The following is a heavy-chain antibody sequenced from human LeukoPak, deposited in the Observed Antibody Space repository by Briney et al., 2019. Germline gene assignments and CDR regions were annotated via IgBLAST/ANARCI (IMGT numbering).Heavy chain of an antibody. D-gene: IGHD3-22*01. V-gene: IGHV3-23*01. J-gene: IGHJ4*02. Sequence: GGSLRLSCAASGFTFSTYAMSWVRQAPVKGLEWVSGTSASGSSTYYADSVKGRFTISRDNSKNTLYLQMNSLRAEDTAVYYCARSSGLDSSGYYPPGGWGQGTLVTVSS. CDR3: ARSSGLDSSGYYPPGG. CDR1: GFTFSTYA. CDR2: TSASGSST.